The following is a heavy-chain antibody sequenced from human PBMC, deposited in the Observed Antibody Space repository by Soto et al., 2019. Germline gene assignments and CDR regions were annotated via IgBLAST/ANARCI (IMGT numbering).Heavy chain of an antibody. CDR2: IYYSGST. Sequence: SETLSLTCTVSGGSISSYYWSWIRQPPGKGLEWIGYIYYSGSTNYNPSLKSRVTISVDTSKNQFSLKLSSVTAADTDVYYCARVTEYYDFWSGYYRAEYFQHWGQGTLVTVSS. V-gene: IGHV4-59*01. D-gene: IGHD3-3*01. CDR1: GGSISSYY. CDR3: ARVTEYYDFWSGYYRAEYFQH. J-gene: IGHJ1*01.